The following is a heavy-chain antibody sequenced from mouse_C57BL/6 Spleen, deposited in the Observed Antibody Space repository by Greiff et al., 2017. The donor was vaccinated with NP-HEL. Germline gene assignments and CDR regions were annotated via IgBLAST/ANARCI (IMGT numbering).Heavy chain of an antibody. CDR3: AREGTSDYFDY. CDR2: IHPNSGST. CDR1: GYTFTSYW. D-gene: IGHD3-3*01. Sequence: QVQLQQSGAELVKPGASVKLSCKASGYTFTSYWMHWVKQRPGQGLEWIGMIHPNSGSTNYNEKFKSKATLTVDKSSSTAYMQLSSLTSEDSAVYYCAREGTSDYFDYWGQGTTLTVSS. V-gene: IGHV1-64*01. J-gene: IGHJ2*01.